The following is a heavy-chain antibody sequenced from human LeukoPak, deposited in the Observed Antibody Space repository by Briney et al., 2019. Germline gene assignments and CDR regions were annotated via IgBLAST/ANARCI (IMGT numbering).Heavy chain of an antibody. J-gene: IGHJ4*02. CDR2: MNPNSGNT. CDR3: ARGIWIQLWSYPQYYFDY. V-gene: IGHV1-8*01. D-gene: IGHD5-18*01. Sequence: ASVKVSCKASGYTFTSYDINWVRQATGQGLEWMGWMNPNSGNTGYAQKFQGRVTMTRNTSISTDYMELSSLRSEDTAVYYCARGIWIQLWSYPQYYFDYWGQGTLVTVSS. CDR1: GYTFTSYD.